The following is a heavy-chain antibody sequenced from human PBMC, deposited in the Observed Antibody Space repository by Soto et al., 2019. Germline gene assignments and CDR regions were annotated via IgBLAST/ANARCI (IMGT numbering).Heavy chain of an antibody. V-gene: IGHV4-30-4*02. Sequence: SETLSLTCTVSGGSISSGDYYWSWIRQPPGKGLEWIGYIYYSGSTYYNPSLKSRVTISVDTSKNQFSLKLSSVTAADTAVYYCARGVKAAAGTHGVYYYYYMDVWGKGTTVTVSS. D-gene: IGHD6-13*01. CDR2: IYYSGST. J-gene: IGHJ6*03. CDR3: ARGVKAAAGTHGVYYYYYMDV. CDR1: GGSISSGDYY.